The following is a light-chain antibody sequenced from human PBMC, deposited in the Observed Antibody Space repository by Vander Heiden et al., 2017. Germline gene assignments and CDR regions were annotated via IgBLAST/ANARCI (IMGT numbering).Light chain of an antibody. J-gene: IGKJ2*01. Sequence: LVMHQPPAPLASALGERATINCKSSQSVLYSSNNKNYLAWYQQKPGQPPKLLIYWASTRESGVPDRFSGSGSGTDFALTISSLQAEDVAVYYCQQYYSTPPMYTFGQGTKLEIK. V-gene: IGKV4-1*01. CDR1: QSVLYSSNNKNY. CDR3: QQYYSTPPMYT. CDR2: WAS.